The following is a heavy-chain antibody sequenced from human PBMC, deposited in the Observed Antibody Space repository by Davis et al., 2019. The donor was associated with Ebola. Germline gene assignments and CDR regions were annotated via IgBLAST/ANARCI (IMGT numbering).Heavy chain of an antibody. Sequence: SETLSLTCAVSGGSISSSNWWRWVRQPPGKGLEWIGEINHSGSTNYNPSLKSRVTISVDTSKNQFSLKLSSVTAADTAVYYCARENGIAVAGTYFYFDYWGQGTLVTVSS. CDR2: INHSGST. D-gene: IGHD6-19*01. V-gene: IGHV4-4*02. CDR3: ARENGIAVAGTYFYFDY. CDR1: GGSISSSNW. J-gene: IGHJ4*02.